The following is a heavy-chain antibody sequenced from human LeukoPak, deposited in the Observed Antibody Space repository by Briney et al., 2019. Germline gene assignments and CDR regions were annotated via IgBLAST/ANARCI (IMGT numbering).Heavy chain of an antibody. J-gene: IGHJ4*02. CDR2: IYYSGST. CDR3: AITTGTGFDY. CDR1: GGSISSYY. V-gene: IGHV4-59*01. Sequence: SETLSLTCTVSGGSISSYYWSWIRQPPGKGLEWIGYIYYSGSTNYNPSLKSRVIISVDTSKNQFSLKLSSVTAADTAVYYCAITTGTGFDYWGQGTLVTVSS. D-gene: IGHD1-1*01.